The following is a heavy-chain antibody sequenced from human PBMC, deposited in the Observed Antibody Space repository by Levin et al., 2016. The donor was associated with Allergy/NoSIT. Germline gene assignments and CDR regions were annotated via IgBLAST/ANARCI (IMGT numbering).Heavy chain of an antibody. V-gene: IGHV3-48*01. D-gene: IGHD5-18*01. CDR1: GFTFSSYS. J-gene: IGHJ4*02. CDR3: ARGGYSSNTFFDL. CDR2: IISGSNAV. Sequence: GGSLRLSCAASGFTFSSYSMNWVRQAPGKGLEWVSCIISGSNAVYYGDSVKGRFTISRDNAKNSLFLQMNSLRAEDTAVYYCARGGYSSNTFFDLWGQGALVTVSS.